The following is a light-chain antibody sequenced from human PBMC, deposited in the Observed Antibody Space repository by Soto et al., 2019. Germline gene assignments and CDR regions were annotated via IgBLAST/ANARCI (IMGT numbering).Light chain of an antibody. V-gene: IGKV3-15*01. CDR3: QQYNIWSLYT. Sequence: EIVMTQSPATLSVSPGDRATLSCRASQSIGSDLALYQLKPGQAPRLLIYGAATRATGIPAKFSGSGSRTEFSLTISSLQSEDSAVYYCQQYNIWSLYTFGQGTKLEIK. J-gene: IGKJ2*01. CDR1: QSIGSD. CDR2: GAA.